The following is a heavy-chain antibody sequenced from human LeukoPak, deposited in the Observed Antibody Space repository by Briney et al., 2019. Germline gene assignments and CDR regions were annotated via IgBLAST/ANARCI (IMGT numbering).Heavy chain of an antibody. Sequence: SVKVSCKASGGTFSSYAISWVRQAPGQGLEWMGGIIPIFGTANYAQKFQGRVTITTDESTSTAYMELSSLRSEDTAVYYCAREPAAAAAPYGWFDPWGQGTLVTVSS. D-gene: IGHD6-13*01. J-gene: IGHJ5*02. V-gene: IGHV1-69*05. CDR2: IIPIFGTA. CDR3: AREPAAAAAPYGWFDP. CDR1: GGTFSSYA.